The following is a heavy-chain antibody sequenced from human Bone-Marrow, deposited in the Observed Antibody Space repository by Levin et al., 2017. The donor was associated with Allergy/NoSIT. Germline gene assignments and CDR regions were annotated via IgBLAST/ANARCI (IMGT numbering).Heavy chain of an antibody. CDR2: IIPMFGTT. CDR3: AKRYGGFFSSPFDL. Sequence: ASVKVSCKAPGGIFSNSAITWVRQAPGQGPEWLGVIIPMFGTTKYAQKFQDRVTLSADDSTSTAYMELRSLRSEDTALYYCAKRYGGFFSSPFDLWGQGTVVTVSS. CDR1: GGIFSNSA. J-gene: IGHJ3*01. D-gene: IGHD5-12*01. V-gene: IGHV1-69*13.